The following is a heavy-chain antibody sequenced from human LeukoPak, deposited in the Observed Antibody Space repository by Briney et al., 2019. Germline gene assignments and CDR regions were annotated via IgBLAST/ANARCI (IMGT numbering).Heavy chain of an antibody. Sequence: ASVKVSCKASGYTFTSYCVHWVRQAPGQGLEWMGIINPSGDDTTYAQKFQGRVTITRDTSTTTVYMELSSLRSEDTAMYYCARDSAYYSFWSGYFDYWAREPWSPSTQ. V-gene: IGHV1-46*01. D-gene: IGHD3-3*01. CDR1: GYTFTSYC. CDR3: ARDSAYYSFWSGYFDY. CDR2: INPSGDDT. J-gene: IGHJ4*02.